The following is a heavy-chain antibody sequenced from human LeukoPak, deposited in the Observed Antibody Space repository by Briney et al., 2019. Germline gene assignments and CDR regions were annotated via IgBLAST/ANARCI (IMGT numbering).Heavy chain of an antibody. J-gene: IGHJ6*02. D-gene: IGHD5-18*01. CDR1: GFTFSSYS. CDR2: ISSSSSTI. Sequence: PGGSLRLSCAASGFTFSSYSMNWVRQAPGKGLEWVSYISSSSSTIYYADSVKGRFTISRDNAKNSLYLQMNSLRAEDTAVYYCARDEADTAMANYYYGMDVWGQGTTVTVSS. V-gene: IGHV3-48*04. CDR3: ARDEADTAMANYYYGMDV.